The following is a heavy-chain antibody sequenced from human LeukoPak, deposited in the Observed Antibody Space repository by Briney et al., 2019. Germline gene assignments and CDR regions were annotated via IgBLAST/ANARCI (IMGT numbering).Heavy chain of an antibody. V-gene: IGHV1-2*06. CDR1: GYTFTGYY. J-gene: IGHJ6*02. CDR2: INPNSGGT. Sequence: ASVKVSCKASGYTFTGYYMHWVRQAPGQGLEWMGRINPNSGGTNYAQKFQGRVTMTRDTSISTAYMELSRLRSDDTAVYYCARSFYCSGGSCYLLGYYYYGMDVWGQGTTVTVSS. CDR3: ARSFYCSGGSCYLLGYYYYGMDV. D-gene: IGHD2-15*01.